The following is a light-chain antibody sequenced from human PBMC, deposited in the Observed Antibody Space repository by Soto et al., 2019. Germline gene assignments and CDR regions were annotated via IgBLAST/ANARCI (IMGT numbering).Light chain of an antibody. Sequence: IVLTQSPATLSLSPGERATLSCRASQSVSSYLAWYQQKPGQAPTLLIYDASNRATGIPARFSGSGSGTDFTLTISSLEPEDFAVYYCQQRSNWPPKFGGGTKVEIK. J-gene: IGKJ4*01. V-gene: IGKV3-11*01. CDR3: QQRSNWPPK. CDR2: DAS. CDR1: QSVSSY.